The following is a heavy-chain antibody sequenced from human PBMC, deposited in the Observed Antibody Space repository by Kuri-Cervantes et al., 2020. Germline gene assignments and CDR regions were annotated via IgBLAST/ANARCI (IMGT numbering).Heavy chain of an antibody. CDR3: ARGPTTYYFDY. Sequence: SVKVSCKASGYTFTGYYMHWVRQAPGQGLEWMGGIIPIFGTANYAQKFQGRVTITADESTSTACMELSSLRSEDTAVYYCARGPTTYYFDYWGQGTLVTVSS. V-gene: IGHV1-69*13. J-gene: IGHJ4*02. CDR1: GYTFTGYY. CDR2: IIPIFGTA. D-gene: IGHD4-17*01.